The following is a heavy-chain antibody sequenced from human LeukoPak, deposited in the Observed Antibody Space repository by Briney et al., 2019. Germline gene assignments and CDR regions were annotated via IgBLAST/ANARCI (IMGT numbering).Heavy chain of an antibody. CDR3: ARFTLYYYGSGSLNAYYFDY. CDR2: INHSGST. J-gene: IGHJ4*02. D-gene: IGHD3-10*01. CDR1: GGSFSGYY. Sequence: SETLSLTCAVYGGSFSGYYWSWIRQPPGKGPEWIGEINHSGSTNYNPSLKSRVTISVDTSKNQFSLKLSSVTAAGTAVYYCARFTLYYYGSGSLNAYYFDYWGQGTLVTVSS. V-gene: IGHV4-34*01.